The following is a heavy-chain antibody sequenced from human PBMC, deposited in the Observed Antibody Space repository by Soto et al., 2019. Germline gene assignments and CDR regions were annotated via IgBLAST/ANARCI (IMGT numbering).Heavy chain of an antibody. CDR2: IIPIFGTA. Sequence: SVKVSCKASGGTFSSYAISWVRQAPGQGLEWMGGIIPIFGTANYAQKFQGRVTITADESTSTAYMELSSLRSEDTAVYYCVTGTTSYYYYGMDVWGQGTTVTVSS. J-gene: IGHJ6*02. CDR3: VTGTTSYYYYGMDV. D-gene: IGHD1-7*01. V-gene: IGHV1-69*13. CDR1: GGTFSSYA.